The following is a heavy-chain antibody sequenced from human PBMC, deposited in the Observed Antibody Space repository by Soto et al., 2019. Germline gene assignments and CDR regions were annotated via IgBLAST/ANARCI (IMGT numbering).Heavy chain of an antibody. CDR3: ARSRDYFDY. CDR1: GGSISTYY. J-gene: IGHJ4*02. CDR2: IYYSGST. Sequence: SETLSLTCTVSGGSISTYYWSWIRQPPGKGLECIGYIYYSGSTNYNPSLKGRVTISVDTSKNQFSLKLSSVTAADTAVYYCARSRDYFDYWGQGTLVTVSS. V-gene: IGHV4-59*01.